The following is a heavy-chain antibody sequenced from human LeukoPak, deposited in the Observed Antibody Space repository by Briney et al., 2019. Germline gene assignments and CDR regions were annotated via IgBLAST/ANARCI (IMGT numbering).Heavy chain of an antibody. CDR3: ARDWNYYDSSAFRPQFDY. V-gene: IGHV1-18*01. D-gene: IGHD3-22*01. J-gene: IGHJ4*02. Sequence: ASVKVSCKASGYTFTSYGISWLRQAPGQGLEWMGWINSYNGNTNCAQKLQGRVTMTTDTSTSTAYMELRSLTSDDTAVYYCARDWNYYDSSAFRPQFDYWGQGTLVTVSS. CDR1: GYTFTSYG. CDR2: INSYNGNT.